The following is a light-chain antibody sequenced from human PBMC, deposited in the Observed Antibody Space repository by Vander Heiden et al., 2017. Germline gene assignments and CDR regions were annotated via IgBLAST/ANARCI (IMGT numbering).Light chain of an antibody. Sequence: SYELTPPPSVSVSPGQTASITCSGDKLGDKYACWYQQKPGQSPVLVIYQDSKRPSGIPERFSGSNSGNTATLTISGTEAMDEDDYYCQAWDSSKVFGGGTKLTVL. CDR2: QDS. V-gene: IGLV3-1*01. CDR3: QAWDSSKV. CDR1: KLGDKY. J-gene: IGLJ2*01.